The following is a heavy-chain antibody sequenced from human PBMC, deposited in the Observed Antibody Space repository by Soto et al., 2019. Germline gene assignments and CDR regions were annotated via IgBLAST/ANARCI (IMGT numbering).Heavy chain of an antibody. J-gene: IGHJ5*02. Sequence: ASVKVSCKASGYTFTSYGISWVRQAPGQGLEWMGWISAYNGNTNYAQKLQGRVTMTTDTSTSTAYMELRSLRSDDTAVYYCARVRYYYSSGYYEDPGGQASLVTASS. V-gene: IGHV1-18*01. CDR1: GYTFTSYG. CDR2: ISAYNGNT. CDR3: ARVRYYYSSGYYEDP. D-gene: IGHD3-22*01.